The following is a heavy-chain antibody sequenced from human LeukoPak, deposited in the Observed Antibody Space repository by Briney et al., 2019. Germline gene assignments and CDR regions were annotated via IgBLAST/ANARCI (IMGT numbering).Heavy chain of an antibody. CDR1: GEPLNSYY. D-gene: IGHD2-15*01. J-gene: IGHJ4*02. CDR3: ARGAWATRLGS. V-gene: IGHV4-34*01. Sequence: PSETLSLTCAVYGEPLNSYYWSWIRQPPGKGLEWIGEIYGSGSTEYNPSLKSRVTISMVPSKQQFSLSLTSVTAADTAVYYCARGAWATRLGSWGLGTPVIVSS. CDR2: IYGSGST.